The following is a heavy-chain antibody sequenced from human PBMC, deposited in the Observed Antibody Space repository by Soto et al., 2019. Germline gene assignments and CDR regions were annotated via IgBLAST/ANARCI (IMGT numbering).Heavy chain of an antibody. J-gene: IGHJ3*02. CDR2: MSFDGSIK. CDR3: ATIAVPPAFDM. D-gene: IGHD6-19*01. CDR1: GFILSSYG. V-gene: IGHV3-30*03. Sequence: QVQRVESGGGGVQPGRSLRLSWAASGFILSSYGMNWVRQAPGKGLEWVAVMSFDGSIKYYADSVKGRFTISRDNSKNTLYLHMYSLGAEDTAVYYCATIAVPPAFDMWGQGTMVTVSS.